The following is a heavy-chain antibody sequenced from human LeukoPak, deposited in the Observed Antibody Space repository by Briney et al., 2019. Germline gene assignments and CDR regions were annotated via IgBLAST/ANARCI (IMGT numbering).Heavy chain of an antibody. D-gene: IGHD2-15*01. V-gene: IGHV3-33*06. CDR2: IWYDGNNK. CDR1: GFTFSSYG. CDR3: AKNLYCGGGSCYPSALGMDV. Sequence: GSLRLSCAASGFTFSSYGMHWVRQAPGKGLEWVAVIWYDGNNKYYADSVKGRFTISRDISKNTLYLQMNSLRAEDTAVYYCAKNLYCGGGSCYPSALGMDVWGQGTTVTVSS. J-gene: IGHJ6*02.